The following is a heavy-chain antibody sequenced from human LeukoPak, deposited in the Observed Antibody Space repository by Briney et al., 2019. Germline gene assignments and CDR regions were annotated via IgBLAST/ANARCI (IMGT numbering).Heavy chain of an antibody. CDR2: IYYSGST. J-gene: IGHJ6*02. CDR3: AGVGQWLAPYYYCGMDV. Sequence: SETLSLTCTVSGGSISSYYWSWIRQPPGKGLEWIGYIYYSGSTNYNPSLKSRVTISVDTSKNQFSLKLSSVTAADTAVYYCAGVGQWLAPYYYCGMDVWGQGTTVTVSS. V-gene: IGHV4-59*08. D-gene: IGHD6-19*01. CDR1: GGSISSYY.